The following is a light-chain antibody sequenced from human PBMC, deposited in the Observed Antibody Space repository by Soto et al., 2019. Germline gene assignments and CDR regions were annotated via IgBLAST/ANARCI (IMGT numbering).Light chain of an antibody. Sequence: NFMLTQPHSVSESPGKTVTISCTRSSGSIASNYVQWYQQRPGSAPNPVIYEDNERPSGVPDRFSGSIDSSSNSASLTISGLKHDDAADYYCKSYHSGNVVFGGGTKVTVL. V-gene: IGLV6-57*04. CDR2: EDN. J-gene: IGLJ2*01. CDR1: SGSIASNY. CDR3: KSYHSGNVV.